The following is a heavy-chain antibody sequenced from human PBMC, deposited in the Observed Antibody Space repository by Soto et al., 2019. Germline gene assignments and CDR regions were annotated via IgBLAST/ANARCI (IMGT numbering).Heavy chain of an antibody. D-gene: IGHD5-18*01. J-gene: IGHJ5*02. CDR1: GSTFTNND. Sequence: ASVKVSSKASGSTFTNNDFSWWRQAPGQGLEWMGWMNPGSGDTGYAQKFQGRVTMTRDISIATAYMELNSLASEDTAIYYCARMESFGSLNWFDPWGQGTLVTVSS. V-gene: IGHV1-8*02. CDR3: ARMESFGSLNWFDP. CDR2: MNPGSGDT.